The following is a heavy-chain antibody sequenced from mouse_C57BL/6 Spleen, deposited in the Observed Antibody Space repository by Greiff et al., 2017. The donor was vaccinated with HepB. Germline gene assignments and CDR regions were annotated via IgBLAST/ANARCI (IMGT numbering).Heavy chain of an antibody. V-gene: IGHV1-52*01. J-gene: IGHJ2*01. CDR1: GYTFTSYW. D-gene: IGHD1-1*01. CDR3: ERDYYGSFDY. Sequence: VQLQQPGAELVRPGSSVKLSCKASGYTFTSYWMHWVKQRPIQGLEWIGNIDPSDSETHYNQKFKDKAKLTVDKSSSTAYMKLSSLTSEDSAVYYCERDYYGSFDYWGQGTTLTVSS. CDR2: IDPSDSET.